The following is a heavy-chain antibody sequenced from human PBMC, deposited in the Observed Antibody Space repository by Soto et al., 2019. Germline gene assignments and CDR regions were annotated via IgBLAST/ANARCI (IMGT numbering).Heavy chain of an antibody. CDR2: IYYSGST. V-gene: IGHV4-59*01. Sequence: PSETLSLTCTVSGASIDAYYWTWIRQPPGKGLEWIGYIYYSGSTDYNPSLKSRVTISIDASRTHFSLKLSSVTAADTAVYYCARHLLTGYNDHWGQGALVTVSS. CDR1: GASIDAYY. J-gene: IGHJ5*02. CDR3: ARHLLTGYNDH. D-gene: IGHD3-9*01.